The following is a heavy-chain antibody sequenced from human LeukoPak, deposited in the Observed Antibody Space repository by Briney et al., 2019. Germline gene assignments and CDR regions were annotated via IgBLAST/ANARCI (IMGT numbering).Heavy chain of an antibody. V-gene: IGHV3-48*02. CDR1: GFTFSSYS. J-gene: IGHJ4*02. Sequence: PGGSLRLSCAASGFTFSSYSMNWVRQAPGKGLEWVSYISSSSSTIYYADSVKGRFTISRDNAKNSLYLQMNSLRDEDTAVYYCARSPAYDSSGYYYAFFDYWGQGTLVTVSS. D-gene: IGHD3-22*01. CDR3: ARSPAYDSSGYYYAFFDY. CDR2: ISSSSSTI.